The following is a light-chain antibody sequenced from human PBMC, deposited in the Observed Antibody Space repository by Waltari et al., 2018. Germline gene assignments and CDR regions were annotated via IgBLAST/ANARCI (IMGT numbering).Light chain of an antibody. CDR2: CAS. J-gene: IGKJ1*01. CDR1: QSVSRS. Sequence: EIVLTQSPGTLSLSPGERATFSCRASQSVSRSLAWYQQKPGQAPRLLIYCASSRATGVPDRFSGSGSGTDFSLTISRLEPEDFAVYYCQHYVRLPVSFGQGTKVEIK. V-gene: IGKV3-20*01. CDR3: QHYVRLPVS.